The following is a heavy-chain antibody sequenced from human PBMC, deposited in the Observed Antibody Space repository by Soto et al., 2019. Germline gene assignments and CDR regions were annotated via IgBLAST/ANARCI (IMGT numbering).Heavy chain of an antibody. CDR1: GDSISGGDYY. CDR3: ARREGFNYPYFDY. CDR2: IYYSGNT. Sequence: TSETLSLTCTVSGDSISGGDYYWSWIRQPPGKGLEWIGYIYYSGNTYYNPSLKSRVTISVDTSKNQFSLKLRSVTAADTAVYYCARREGFNYPYFDYWGQGTLVTVSS. J-gene: IGHJ4*02. V-gene: IGHV4-30-4*01. D-gene: IGHD5-12*01.